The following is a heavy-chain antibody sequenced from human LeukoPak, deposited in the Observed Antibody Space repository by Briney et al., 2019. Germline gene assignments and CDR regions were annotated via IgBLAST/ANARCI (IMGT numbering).Heavy chain of an antibody. CDR1: GYTFTSYA. Sequence: ASVKVSCKASGYTFTSYAMHWARQAPGQRLEWMGWINAGNGNTKYSQKFQGRVTITRDTSASTAYMELSSLRSEDTAVYYCARSRYCTNGVCYFGFDYWGQGTLVTVSS. J-gene: IGHJ4*02. D-gene: IGHD2-8*01. V-gene: IGHV1-3*01. CDR2: INAGNGNT. CDR3: ARSRYCTNGVCYFGFDY.